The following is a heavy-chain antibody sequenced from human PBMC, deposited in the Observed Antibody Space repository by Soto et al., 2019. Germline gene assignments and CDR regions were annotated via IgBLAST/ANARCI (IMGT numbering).Heavy chain of an antibody. CDR3: AKGLLGIWFGELLQPAFDY. CDR2: ISAGGNSA. CDR1: GFTFSSYA. D-gene: IGHD3-10*01. V-gene: IGHV3-23*01. J-gene: IGHJ4*02. Sequence: VGSLRLSCEVSGFTFSSYAMNWVRQAPGKGLEWVSAISAGGNSAYYADSVKGRFTISRDNSKNTLYLQMNSLRAEDTAIYYCAKGLLGIWFGELLQPAFDYWGQGTLVTVSS.